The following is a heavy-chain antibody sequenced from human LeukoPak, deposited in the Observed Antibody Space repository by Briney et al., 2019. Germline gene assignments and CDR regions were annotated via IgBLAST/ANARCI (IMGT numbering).Heavy chain of an antibody. CDR3: AREGTAMTTYYAMDV. CDR2: IWYDGSNK. Sequence: QPGRSLRLSCAASGFTFRSYDMHWVRQAPGKGLEWVAVIWYDGSNKYYGDSVEGRFTISRDNSKSTLFLQMNSLRAEDTAVYYCAREGTAMTTYYAMDVWGQGTTVTVSS. CDR1: GFTFRSYD. V-gene: IGHV3-33*01. D-gene: IGHD5-18*01. J-gene: IGHJ6*02.